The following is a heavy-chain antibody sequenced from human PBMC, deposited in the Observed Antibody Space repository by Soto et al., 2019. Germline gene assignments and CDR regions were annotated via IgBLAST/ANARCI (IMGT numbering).Heavy chain of an antibody. Sequence: EVHLVESGGGLVQPGRSLRLSCAASGFTFDDYAMHWVRQAPGKGLEWVSGISWNSDSTGYADSVKGGFTISRDNIKKSQFLQMNSLRAENTALYFCAKDTYNIVGGTHIDFWGRGTLVSVSS. J-gene: IGHJ4*02. CDR1: GFTFDDYA. CDR3: AKDTYNIVGGTHIDF. CDR2: ISWNSDST. D-gene: IGHD1-26*01. V-gene: IGHV3-9*01.